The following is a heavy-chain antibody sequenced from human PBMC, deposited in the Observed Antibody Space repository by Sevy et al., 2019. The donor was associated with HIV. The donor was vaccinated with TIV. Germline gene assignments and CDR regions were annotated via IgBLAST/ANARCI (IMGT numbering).Heavy chain of an antibody. V-gene: IGHV3-15*01. D-gene: IGHD3-3*01. CDR1: GFTFNYAW. CDR2: IKSRTDGGKA. J-gene: IGHJ6*02. Sequence: GGSLRLSCAASGFTFNYAWMSWVRQAPGKGLEWVGRIKSRTDGGKADYAAHVKGRFTISRDDSENTLYLPMNSLKTEDTAVYYCASVVKNDFWDGHVNYYGLDVWGQGTTVTVSS. CDR3: ASVVKNDFWDGHVNYYGLDV.